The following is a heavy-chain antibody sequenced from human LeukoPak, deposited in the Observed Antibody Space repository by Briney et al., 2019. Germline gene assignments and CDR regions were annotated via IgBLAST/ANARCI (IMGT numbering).Heavy chain of an antibody. Sequence: GASVKVSCKASGYTFTGYYIHWVRQAPGQGLEWMGWINPNSGGTNYAQKFQGRVTMTRDTSISTAYMELSRLRSVDSAVYYCASPYCGGDCYYYYGMDVWGQGTTVTVSS. J-gene: IGHJ6*02. V-gene: IGHV1-2*02. CDR2: INPNSGGT. CDR3: ASPYCGGDCYYYYGMDV. CDR1: GYTFTGYY. D-gene: IGHD2-21*02.